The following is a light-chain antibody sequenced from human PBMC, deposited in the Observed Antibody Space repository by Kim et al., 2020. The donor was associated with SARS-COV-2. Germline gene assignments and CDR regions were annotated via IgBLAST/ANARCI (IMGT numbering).Light chain of an antibody. CDR1: SLRSYY. V-gene: IGLV3-19*01. CDR2: GKN. CDR3: NSRDSSGNLWV. J-gene: IGLJ3*02. Sequence: SSELTQDPAVSVALGQTVRITCQGDSLRSYYASWYQQKPGQAPVLVIYGKNNRPSGIPDRFSGSSSGNIASLTITGAQAEDEADYYCNSRDSSGNLWVFGGGTQLTVL.